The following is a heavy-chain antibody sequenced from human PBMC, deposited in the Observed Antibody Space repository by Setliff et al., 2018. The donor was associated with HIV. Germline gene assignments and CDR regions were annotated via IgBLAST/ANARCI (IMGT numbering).Heavy chain of an antibody. CDR2: IFPIFGTP. Sequence: ASVKVSCKASGDTFGSYAISWVRQAPGQGLEWMGAIFPIFGTPNYAQKFQGRVTISADESTSTAYMELSSLTSEDTAVYYCASDPPTYDSSGYSFDSWGQGTLVTVSS. CDR1: GDTFGSYA. J-gene: IGHJ4*02. V-gene: IGHV1-69*13. D-gene: IGHD3-22*01. CDR3: ASDPPTYDSSGYSFDS.